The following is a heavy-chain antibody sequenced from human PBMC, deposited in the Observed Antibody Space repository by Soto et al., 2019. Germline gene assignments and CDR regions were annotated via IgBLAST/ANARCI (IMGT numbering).Heavy chain of an antibody. Sequence: SGPTLVNPTQTLTLTCTFSGFSLSTSGMCVSWIRQPPGKALEWLARIDWDDDKYYSTSLKTRLTISKDTSKNQVVLTMTNMDPVDTATYYCARIDYSSGYYCPDYWGQGTLVTVSS. V-gene: IGHV2-70*11. J-gene: IGHJ4*02. CDR1: GFSLSTSGMC. CDR3: ARIDYSSGYYCPDY. CDR2: IDWDDDK. D-gene: IGHD3-22*01.